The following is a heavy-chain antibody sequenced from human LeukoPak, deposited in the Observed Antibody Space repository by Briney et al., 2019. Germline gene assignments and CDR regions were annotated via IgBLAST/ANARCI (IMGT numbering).Heavy chain of an antibody. CDR1: GFTFDDYG. CDR3: AKGGVPVEMATIEM. V-gene: IGHV3-20*04. D-gene: IGHD5-24*01. Sequence: GGSLRLSCAASGFTFDDYGMSWVRQAPGKGLEWVSGINWNGGSTGYADSVKGRFTISRDNAKNSLYLQMNSLRAEDTALYYCAKGGVPVEMATIEMWGQGTLVTVSS. CDR2: INWNGGST. J-gene: IGHJ4*02.